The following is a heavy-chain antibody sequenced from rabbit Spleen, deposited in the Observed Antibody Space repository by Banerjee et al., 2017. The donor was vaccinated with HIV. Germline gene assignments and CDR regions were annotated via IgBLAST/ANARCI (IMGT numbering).Heavy chain of an antibody. CDR1: GFDFSAYTF. CDR3: ARDTGTSFSTYGMDL. D-gene: IGHD8-1*01. Sequence: LVEYGGDVVQPGASLTLTCTASGFDFSAYTFMCWVRQAPGKGLEWIACIDSGSRDFAYYASWAKGRFTISKTSSTTVTLQMTSLTVADTATYFCARDTGTSFSTYGMDLWGPGTLVTV. CDR2: IDSGSRDFA. V-gene: IGHV1S40*01. J-gene: IGHJ6*01.